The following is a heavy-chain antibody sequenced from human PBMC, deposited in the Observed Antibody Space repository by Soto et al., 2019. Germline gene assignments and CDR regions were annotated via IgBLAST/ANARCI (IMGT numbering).Heavy chain of an antibody. V-gene: IGHV3-48*03. J-gene: IGHJ4*02. D-gene: IGHD3-10*01. Sequence: GSLRLSCAASGFTFSSYEMNWVRQAPGKGLEWVSYISSSGSTIYYADSVKGRFTISRDNAKNSLYLQMNSLRAEDTAVYYCARTGGSYYNQYFDYWGQGTLVTVSS. CDR3: ARTGGSYYNQYFDY. CDR1: GFTFSSYE. CDR2: ISSSGSTI.